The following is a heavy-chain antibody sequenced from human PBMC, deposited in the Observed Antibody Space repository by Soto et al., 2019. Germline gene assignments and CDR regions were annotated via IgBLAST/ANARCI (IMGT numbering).Heavy chain of an antibody. CDR1: GGSISGGDYC. V-gene: IGHV4-30-4*08. J-gene: IGHJ5*02. CDR3: ARVPTYYYGSGSYSGNWFDP. CDR2: YCYSGST. Sequence: QVQLQESGPGLVKPSQTLSLTCAVSGGSISGGDYCGSWMRQPPGQGREGIGDYCYSGSTYYNPSLKRRVTISVDTSKNQFSLKLSSVTAADTAVYYCARVPTYYYGSGSYSGNWFDPWGQGTLVTVSS. D-gene: IGHD3-10*01.